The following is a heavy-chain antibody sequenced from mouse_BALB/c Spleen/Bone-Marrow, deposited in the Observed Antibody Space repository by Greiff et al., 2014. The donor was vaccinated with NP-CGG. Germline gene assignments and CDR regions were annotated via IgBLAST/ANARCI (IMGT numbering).Heavy chain of an antibody. CDR3: TPHPFDY. J-gene: IGHJ2*01. CDR1: GFAFSDTW. V-gene: IGHV6-6*01. CDR2: IRTKADDHAT. Sequence: EVQGVESGGGLVQPGGSMKLSCAASGFAFSDTWLDWVCQSPEKGPEWVAEIRTKADDHATYYSESVKGRFTISRDDSISSVYLQMNSLRAEDTGIYYCTPHPFDYWGQGTTLTVSS.